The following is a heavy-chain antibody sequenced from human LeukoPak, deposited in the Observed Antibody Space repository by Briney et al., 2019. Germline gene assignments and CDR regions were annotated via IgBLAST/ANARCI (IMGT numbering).Heavy chain of an antibody. CDR2: INHSGST. CDR1: GGSFSGYY. D-gene: IGHD3-9*01. V-gene: IGHV4-34*01. CDR3: ARRAIFWNTYNWFDP. J-gene: IGHJ5*02. Sequence: SETLSLTCAVSGGSFSGYYWSWIRQPPGKGLEWIGEINHSGSTNYNPSLKSRVTISVDTSKNQFSLKLSSVTAADTAVYYCARRAIFWNTYNWFDPWGQGTLVTVSS.